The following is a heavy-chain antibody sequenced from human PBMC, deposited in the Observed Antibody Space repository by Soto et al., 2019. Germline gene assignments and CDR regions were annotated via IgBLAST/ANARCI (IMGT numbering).Heavy chain of an antibody. CDR3: ATYGACAKYYFDY. CDR2: IYPSGTI. V-gene: IGHV4-30-2*06. Sequence: SETLSLTCAVSGGSITTRGFSWNWIRQSPGKGLEWIGCIYPSGTIFYNPSLNSRVTISLDMSTNQFSLRLNSVTAADAAAYYCATYGACAKYYFDYWGRGALVTVSS. CDR1: GGSITTRGFS. J-gene: IGHJ4*02. D-gene: IGHD2-21*02.